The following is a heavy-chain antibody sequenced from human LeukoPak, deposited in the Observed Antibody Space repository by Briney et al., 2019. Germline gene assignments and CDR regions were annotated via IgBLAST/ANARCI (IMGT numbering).Heavy chain of an antibody. V-gene: IGHV1-18*01. Sequence: GASVKVSCKASGYTFTSYGISWVRQAPGQGLEWMGWISAYSGNTNYAQKLQGRVTMTTDTSTSTAYMELRSLRSDDTAVYYCARRYCSSTSCYEGADYWGQGTLVTVSS. CDR1: GYTFTSYG. CDR2: ISAYSGNT. D-gene: IGHD2-2*01. CDR3: ARRYCSSTSCYEGADY. J-gene: IGHJ4*02.